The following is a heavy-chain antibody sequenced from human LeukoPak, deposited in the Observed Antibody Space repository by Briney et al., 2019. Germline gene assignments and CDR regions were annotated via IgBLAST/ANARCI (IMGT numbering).Heavy chain of an antibody. J-gene: IGHJ4*02. V-gene: IGHV4-59*01. CDR3: ARGVYIAAAQYGY. CDR1: GGSIGSYH. Sequence: SETLSLTCSVSGGSIGSYHWSWIRQPPGKGLEWIGHVHYTWNAKYNPSLKSRVTISLDRSSNQFSLRLSSVSAADTAVYYCARGVYIAAAQYGYWGQGTLVTVSS. D-gene: IGHD6-13*01. CDR2: VHYTWNA.